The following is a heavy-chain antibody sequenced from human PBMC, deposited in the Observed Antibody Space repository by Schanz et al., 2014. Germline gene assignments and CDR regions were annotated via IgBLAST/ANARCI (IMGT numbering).Heavy chain of an antibody. V-gene: IGHV1-46*01. Sequence: QVQLVQSGAEVKKPGASVKVSCKASGYTFTSYSMHWVRQAPGQGLEWMGIINLSGGSTNNAQKFQGRVTMTRDTSTSTVYMELSSLRSEDTAVYYCARDHVATTDYDYFFYYLDVWASGITVIVSS. CDR3: ARDHVATTDYDYFFYYLDV. J-gene: IGHJ6*03. CDR2: INLSGGST. D-gene: IGHD1-1*01. CDR1: GYTFTSYS.